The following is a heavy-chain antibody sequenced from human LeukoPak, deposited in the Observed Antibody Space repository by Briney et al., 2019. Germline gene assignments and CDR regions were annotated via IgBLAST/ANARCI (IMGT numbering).Heavy chain of an antibody. J-gene: IGHJ4*02. V-gene: IGHV4-59*01. CDR1: GGSISSYY. CDR3: ARVSRALFDY. CDR2: IYYSGST. Sequence: PSETLSLTCTVSGGSISSYYWRWIRQPPGKGLEWIGYIYYSGSTNYNPSLKSRVTISVDTSKNQFSLKLSSVTAADTAVYYCARVSRALFDYWGQGTLVTVSS.